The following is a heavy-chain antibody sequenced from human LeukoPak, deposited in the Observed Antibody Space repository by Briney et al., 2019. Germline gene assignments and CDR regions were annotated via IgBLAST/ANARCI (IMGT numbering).Heavy chain of an antibody. Sequence: ASVKVSCKASGYTFTSYGISWVRQAPGQGLEWMGWINPNSGGTNYAQKFQGRVTMTRDTSISTAYMELSRLRSDDTAVYYCARDYYGSGSYYYPVGFDYWGQGTLVTVSS. CDR3: ARDYYGSGSYYYPVGFDY. V-gene: IGHV1-2*02. CDR1: GYTFTSYG. D-gene: IGHD3-10*01. CDR2: INPNSGGT. J-gene: IGHJ4*02.